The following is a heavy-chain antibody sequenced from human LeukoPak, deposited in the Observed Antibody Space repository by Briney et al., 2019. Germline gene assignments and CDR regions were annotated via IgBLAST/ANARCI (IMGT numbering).Heavy chain of an antibody. CDR2: ISGSGGST. CDR3: AKDGRDPLNWFDP. V-gene: IGHV3-23*01. D-gene: IGHD3/OR15-3a*01. Sequence: GGSLRLSCAASGLTSSSYAMSWVRQAPGKGLEWVSAISGSGGSTYYADSVKGRFTISRDNSRNTLYLQMNSLRAEDTAVYYCAKDGRDPLNWFDPWGQGTLVTVSS. CDR1: GLTSSSYA. J-gene: IGHJ5*02.